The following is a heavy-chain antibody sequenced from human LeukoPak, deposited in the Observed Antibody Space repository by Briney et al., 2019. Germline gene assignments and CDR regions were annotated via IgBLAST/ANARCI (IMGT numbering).Heavy chain of an antibody. Sequence: GGSLRLSCAASGFTFSSAWMTWVRQAPGKGLEWVGRIVQTSGGGTTEYAAPVKGRFTISRDDSINTLYLQMYSLKTEDTAVYYCATGFSTATHDGYWGQGTLVTVSS. CDR3: ATGFSTATHDGY. D-gene: IGHD3-3*02. CDR2: IVQTSGGGTT. V-gene: IGHV3-15*04. J-gene: IGHJ4*02. CDR1: GFTFSSAW.